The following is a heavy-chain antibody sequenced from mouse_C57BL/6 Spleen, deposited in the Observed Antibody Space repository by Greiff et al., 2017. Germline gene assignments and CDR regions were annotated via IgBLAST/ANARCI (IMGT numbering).Heavy chain of an antibody. V-gene: IGHV5-4*01. Sequence: DVKLVESGGGLVKPGGSLKLSCAASGFTFSSYAMSWVRQTPEKRLEWVATISDGGSYTYYPDNVKGRFTISRDNAKNNLYLQMSHLKSEDTAMYYCARDNSKTFFDYWGQGTTLTVSS. CDR1: GFTFSSYA. J-gene: IGHJ2*01. CDR2: ISDGGSYT. CDR3: ARDNSKTFFDY.